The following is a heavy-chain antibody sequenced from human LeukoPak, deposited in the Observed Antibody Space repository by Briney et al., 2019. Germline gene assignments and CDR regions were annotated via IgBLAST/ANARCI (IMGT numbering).Heavy chain of an antibody. CDR2: INHSGST. CDR3: ARVAFSGAVDY. V-gene: IGHV4-34*01. D-gene: IGHD1-14*01. J-gene: IGHJ4*02. Sequence: SGTLSLTCAVYGGSFSGYYWSWIRQPPGKGLEWIGEINHSGSTNYNPSLKSRVTISVDTSKNQFSLKLSSVTAADTAVYYCARVAFSGAVDYWGQGTLVTVSS. CDR1: GGSFSGYY.